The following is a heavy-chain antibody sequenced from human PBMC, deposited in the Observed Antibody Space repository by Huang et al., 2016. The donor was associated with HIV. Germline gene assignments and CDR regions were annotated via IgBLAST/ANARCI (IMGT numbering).Heavy chain of an antibody. J-gene: IGHJ3*02. D-gene: IGHD3-10*01. V-gene: IGHV3-48*01. Sequence: EVQLMESGGGLVQPGGSLRLSCAASGFTFSTYNMNWVRQDPGMGLEWVSYIDSSSGAIYYADSVKGRFTISRDKAKNSLYLQMNSLRAEDTAVYYCARFGSYYYGSGSYLDAFDIWGQGTMVTVSS. CDR3: ARFGSYYYGSGSYLDAFDI. CDR1: GFTFSTYN. CDR2: IDSSSGAI.